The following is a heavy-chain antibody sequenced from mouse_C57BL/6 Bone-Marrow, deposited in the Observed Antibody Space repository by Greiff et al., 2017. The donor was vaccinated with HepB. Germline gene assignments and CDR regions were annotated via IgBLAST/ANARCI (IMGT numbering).Heavy chain of an antibody. CDR2: ISYDGSN. CDR3: ARGGGSSSFAY. D-gene: IGHD1-1*01. Sequence: EVKLMESGPGLVKPSQSLSLTCSVTGYSITSGYYWNWIRQFPGNKLEWMGYISYDGSNNYNPSLKNRISITRDTSKNQFFLKLNSVTTEDTATYYCARGGGSSSFAYWGQGTLVTVSA. V-gene: IGHV3-6*01. CDR1: GYSITSGYY. J-gene: IGHJ3*01.